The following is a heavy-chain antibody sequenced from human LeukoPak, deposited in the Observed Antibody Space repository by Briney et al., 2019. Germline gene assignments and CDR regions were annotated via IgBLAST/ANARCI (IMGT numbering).Heavy chain of an antibody. V-gene: IGHV3-23*01. Sequence: PGGSLRLSCAASGFTFTSYAMSWVRQAPGKGLEWVSAISGSGGSTYYADSVKGRFTISRDNSKNTLYLQMNSLRAEDTAVYYCANDLYYSNYPTFDYWGQGTLVTVSS. CDR2: ISGSGGST. CDR3: ANDLYYSNYPTFDY. CDR1: GFTFTSYA. J-gene: IGHJ4*02. D-gene: IGHD4-11*01.